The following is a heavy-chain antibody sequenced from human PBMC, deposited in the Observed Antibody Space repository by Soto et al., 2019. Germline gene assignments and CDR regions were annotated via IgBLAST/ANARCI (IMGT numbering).Heavy chain of an antibody. V-gene: IGHV4-59*01. Sequence: PSETLSLTCTVSGGFNFSFYCIFIRHPPGKGLEWIGHIYYSGDTNYNPSLKSRVTMSVDTSKKQFSLKLSALTAANTAVYYCARMYSNGWPAYFDLWGRGTLVTVSS. CDR2: IYYSGDT. J-gene: IGHJ2*01. CDR3: ARMYSNGWPAYFDL. D-gene: IGHD6-19*01. CDR1: GGFNFSFY.